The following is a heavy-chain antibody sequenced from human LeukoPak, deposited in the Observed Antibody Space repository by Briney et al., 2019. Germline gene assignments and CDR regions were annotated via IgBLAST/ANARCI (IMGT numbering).Heavy chain of an antibody. Sequence: SETLSLTCTVSGGSISSYYWSWLRQPAGKGLEWVGRIYTSGSTNYNPSLKSRVTMSVDTSKNQFSLKLSSVTAADTAVYYCARGPLLWFGEFQYGGYDYWGQGTLVTVSS. D-gene: IGHD3-10*01. CDR2: IYTSGST. V-gene: IGHV4-4*07. CDR3: ARGPLLWFGEFQYGGYDY. CDR1: GGSISSYY. J-gene: IGHJ4*02.